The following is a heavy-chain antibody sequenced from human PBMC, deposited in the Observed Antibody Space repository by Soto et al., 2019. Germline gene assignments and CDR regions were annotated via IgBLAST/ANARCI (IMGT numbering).Heavy chain of an antibody. CDR2: MNPNSGNT. Sequence: QVQLVQSGAEVKKPGASVKVSCKASGYTFTSYDINWVRQATGQGLEWMGWMNPNSGNTGYAQKFQGSVTMTRNTAXXTAYMELSSLRSEDTAVYYCARGPWQLVSYYGMDVWGQGTTVTVSS. J-gene: IGHJ6*02. V-gene: IGHV1-8*01. CDR3: ARGPWQLVSYYGMDV. D-gene: IGHD6-6*01. CDR1: GYTFTSYD.